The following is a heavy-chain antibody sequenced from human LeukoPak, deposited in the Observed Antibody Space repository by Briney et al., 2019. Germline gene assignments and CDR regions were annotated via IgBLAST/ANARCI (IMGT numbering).Heavy chain of an antibody. CDR2: ISYDGSNK. J-gene: IGHJ4*02. CDR3: ARGERYFDWAD. D-gene: IGHD3-9*01. V-gene: IGHV3-30*03. CDR1: GFTFSNYG. Sequence: PGGSLRLSCAASGFTFSNYGMHWVRQAPGKGLEWVAVISYDGSNKDYADSVKGRFAISRDNSKNTLYLQMNSLRPEDTAVYYCARGERYFDWADWGQGTLVTVSS.